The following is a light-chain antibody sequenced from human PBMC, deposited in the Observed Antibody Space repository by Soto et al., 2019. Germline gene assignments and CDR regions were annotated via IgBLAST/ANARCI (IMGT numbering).Light chain of an antibody. CDR1: QSIIRW. CDR2: KAS. V-gene: IGKV1-5*03. CDR3: QQYNSYPWT. J-gene: IGKJ1*01. Sequence: DIQMTQSPSTLSASVGDRVTITCRASQSIIRWLAWYQQKPGKAPKLLIYKASSLESGVPSRFRGSGSGTEFTLTISSLQPDDFATYYCQQYNSYPWTFGQGTKVEIK.